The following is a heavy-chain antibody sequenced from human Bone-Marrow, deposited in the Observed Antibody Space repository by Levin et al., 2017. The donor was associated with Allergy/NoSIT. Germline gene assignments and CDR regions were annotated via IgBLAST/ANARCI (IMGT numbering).Heavy chain of an antibody. Sequence: GGSLRLSCAASGFIVSNTYMTWVRQAPGKGLEWVSVIYSDGNTKYADSVRGRFTISRDNSKNAAFLQMNSLRVEDTAMYYCTRADWDPWGQGTLVTVSS. D-gene: IGHD2-21*01. CDR1: GFIVSNTY. CDR2: IYSDGNT. J-gene: IGHJ5*02. V-gene: IGHV3-53*01. CDR3: TRADWDP.